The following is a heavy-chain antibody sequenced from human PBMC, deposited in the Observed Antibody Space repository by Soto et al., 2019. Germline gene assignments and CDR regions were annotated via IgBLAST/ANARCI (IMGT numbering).Heavy chain of an antibody. D-gene: IGHD2-2*01. CDR2: IIPIFGTA. CDR1: GGTFSSYA. Sequence: ASVKVSCKASGGTFSSYAISWVRQAPGQGLEWMGGIIPIFGTANYAQKFQGRVTITADESTSTAYMELSSLRSEDTAVYYCARGTVVVPAAIMGYYYYGMDVRGQGTTVTV. J-gene: IGHJ6*02. V-gene: IGHV1-69*13. CDR3: ARGTVVVPAAIMGYYYYGMDV.